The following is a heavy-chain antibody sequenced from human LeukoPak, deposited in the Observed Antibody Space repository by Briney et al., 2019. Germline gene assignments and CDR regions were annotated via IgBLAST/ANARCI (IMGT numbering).Heavy chain of an antibody. D-gene: IGHD6-13*01. J-gene: IGHJ4*02. CDR2: IYYSGST. Sequence: SETLSLTCTVSGGSISSTSCYWGWIRQLPGEGLEWIGSIYYSGSTYYSTSLRSRVTISVDTSKNQFSLKMSSVTAADTAVYYCARQPPVAASGNFVDSWGQGTLVTVSS. V-gene: IGHV4-39*01. CDR3: ARQPPVAASGNFVDS. CDR1: GGSISSTSCY.